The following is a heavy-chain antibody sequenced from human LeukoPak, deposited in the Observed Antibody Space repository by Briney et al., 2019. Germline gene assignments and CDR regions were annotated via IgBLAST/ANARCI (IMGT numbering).Heavy chain of an antibody. CDR1: GYTLTGYY. J-gene: IGHJ3*02. D-gene: IGHD1-14*01. Sequence: ASVKVSCKASGYTLTGYYMHWVRQAPGQGLEWMGWMNPNSGGTNFVQKFQGRVTMTRDTSISTAYMELSRLRSDGTAVYYCARDSPYKGAFDIWGQGTMVTVSS. CDR2: MNPNSGGT. CDR3: ARDSPYKGAFDI. V-gene: IGHV1-2*02.